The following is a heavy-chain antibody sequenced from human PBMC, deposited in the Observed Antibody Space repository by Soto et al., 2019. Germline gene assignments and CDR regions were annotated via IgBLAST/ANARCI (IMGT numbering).Heavy chain of an antibody. J-gene: IGHJ4*02. CDR2: ISDGDGDT. CDR1: GFTFSDYA. V-gene: IGHV3-23*01. CDR3: ANGRTYFDF. Sequence: VVLLQSGGDLVQPGGSLRLSCAASGFTFSDYAMTWVRQAPGKGLEWVSDISDGDGDTHYADSVRGRFVISRDNSKNTLFLEMNSLRAEDAAVYYCANGRTYFDFWGQGSLVTVSS.